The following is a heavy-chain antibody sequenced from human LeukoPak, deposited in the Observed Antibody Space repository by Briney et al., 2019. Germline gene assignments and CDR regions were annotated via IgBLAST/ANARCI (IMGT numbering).Heavy chain of an antibody. CDR2: INPNSGGT. J-gene: IGHJ3*02. CDR3: ARGGITGTTRGPTRLNDAFDI. CDR1: GYTFTGYY. Sequence: ASVKVSSKASGYTFTGYYMHWVRQAPGQGLEWMGWINPNSGGTNYAQKFQGWVTMTRDTSISTAYMELSRLRSDDTAVYYCARGGITGTTRGPTRLNDAFDIWGQGTMVTVSS. D-gene: IGHD1-20*01. V-gene: IGHV1-2*04.